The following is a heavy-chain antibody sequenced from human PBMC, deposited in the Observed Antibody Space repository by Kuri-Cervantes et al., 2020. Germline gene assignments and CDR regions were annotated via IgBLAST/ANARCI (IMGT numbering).Heavy chain of an antibody. CDR3: ARGYEDAAIDY. Sequence: ASVKVSCKASGYTFTSYYMHCVRQALGKGLEWMGIINPSGGSTTYAQKFQGRVTMTRDTSTSTVYMELSSLRTGYTAVYYWARGYEDAAIDYWGQGTMVTVSS. CDR2: INPSGGST. CDR1: GYTFTSYY. D-gene: IGHD5-12*01. V-gene: IGHV1-46*03. J-gene: IGHJ4*02.